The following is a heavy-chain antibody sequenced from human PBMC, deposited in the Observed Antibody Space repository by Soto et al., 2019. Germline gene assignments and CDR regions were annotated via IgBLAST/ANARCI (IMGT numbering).Heavy chain of an antibody. J-gene: IGHJ6*02. Sequence: SETLSLTCAVSGGSFSGYYWHWVRQPPGKGLEWIGEVGRGGFTDYTPSLKGRVSVLGDATENQFWLIILSMTAADTGLYFCAGGMDRGWSNNFSGLDVWGQGTTVTVSS. V-gene: IGHV4-34*01. CDR1: GGSFSGYY. CDR2: VGRGGFT. D-gene: IGHD6-19*01. CDR3: AGGMDRGWSNNFSGLDV.